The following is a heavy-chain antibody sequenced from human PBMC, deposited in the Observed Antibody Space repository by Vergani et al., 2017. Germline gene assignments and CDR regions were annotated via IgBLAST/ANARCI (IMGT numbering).Heavy chain of an antibody. CDR3: ATPQTVTTGGMEV. CDR1: GYTFTDHY. V-gene: IGHV1-69-2*01. J-gene: IGHJ3*01. Sequence: EVQLVQSGAEVKKPGATMKISCKVSGYTFTDHYMHWVKQAPGKGLEWMGLVDPEDGETIYAEKFKGRVTIAADISTDTAHLELSSLRSEDTAVYYCATPQTVTTGGMEVWGQGTMVTVSS. CDR2: VDPEDGET. D-gene: IGHD4-17*01.